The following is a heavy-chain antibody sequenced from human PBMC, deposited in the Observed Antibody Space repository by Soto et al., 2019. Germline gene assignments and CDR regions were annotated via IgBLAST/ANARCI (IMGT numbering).Heavy chain of an antibody. D-gene: IGHD3-10*01. CDR1: GGSISSGGYY. CDR2: IYYSGST. J-gene: IGHJ5*02. V-gene: IGHV4-31*03. CDR3: ARGLGSPPRYYYGSGSSIANWFDP. Sequence: SETLSLTCTVSGGSISSGGYYWSWIRHHPGKGLEWIGYIYYSGSTYYNPSLKSRVTISVDTSKNQFSLKLSSVTAADTAVYYCARGLGSPPRYYYGSGSSIANWFDPWGQGTLVTVSS.